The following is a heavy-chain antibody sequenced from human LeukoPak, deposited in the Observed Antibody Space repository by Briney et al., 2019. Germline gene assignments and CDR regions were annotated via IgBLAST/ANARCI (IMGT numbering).Heavy chain of an antibody. V-gene: IGHV4-59*08. J-gene: IGHJ4*02. D-gene: IGHD4-11*01. CDR3: ASHDDYSNFDY. CDR2: IYYSGST. CDR1: GGSISSYY. Sequence: PSETLSLTCTVSGGSISSYYWTWIRQPPGKGLEWIGYIYYSGSTTYNPSLKSRVTISVDTSKNKLSLRLSSVTAADTAVYYCASHDDYSNFDYWGQGTLVTVSS.